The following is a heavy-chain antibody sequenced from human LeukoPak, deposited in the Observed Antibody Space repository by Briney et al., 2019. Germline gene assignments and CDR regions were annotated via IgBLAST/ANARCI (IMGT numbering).Heavy chain of an antibody. J-gene: IGHJ4*02. CDR3: ANHPYSGVVAPSYFDY. V-gene: IGHV3-23*01. Sequence: PGGSLRLSCAASGFTFSSYSMNWVRQAPGKGLEWVSAISGSGGSTFYADSVKGRFTISRDNSKNTLYLQVNSLRAEDTAVYYCANHPYSGVVAPSYFDYWGQGTLVTVSS. D-gene: IGHD2-15*01. CDR2: ISGSGGST. CDR1: GFTFSSYS.